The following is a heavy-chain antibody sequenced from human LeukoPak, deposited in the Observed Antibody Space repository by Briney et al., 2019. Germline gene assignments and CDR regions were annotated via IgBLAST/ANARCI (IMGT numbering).Heavy chain of an antibody. CDR2: ISPNNGGT. D-gene: IGHD4-11*01. Sequence: ASVKVSCKASGYTFTGYYIHWVRQAPGQGLEWVGWISPNNGGTNYAQKFQGRVIMTRDTSISTAYMELRRLRSDDTAVCYCARDFVTTLYYYGMDVWGQGTTVTVSS. CDR3: ARDFVTTLYYYGMDV. CDR1: GYTFTGYY. J-gene: IGHJ6*02. V-gene: IGHV1-2*02.